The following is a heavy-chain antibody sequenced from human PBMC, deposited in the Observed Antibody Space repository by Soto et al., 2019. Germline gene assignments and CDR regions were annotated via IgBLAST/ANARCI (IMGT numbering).Heavy chain of an antibody. CDR2: ISGYNGDT. J-gene: IGHJ6*02. CDR1: GYTFSRYG. CDR3: AKNGQPPYYYYGLDV. V-gene: IGHV1-18*01. Sequence: ASVKVSCKASGYTFSRYGISWVRQAPGQGLEWMGWISGYNGDTNYAQKFQGRVTLTIDTSTTTAYMELRSLTSDDTAVYYCAKNGQPPYYYYGLDVWGQGTTVTVSS. D-gene: IGHD2-8*01.